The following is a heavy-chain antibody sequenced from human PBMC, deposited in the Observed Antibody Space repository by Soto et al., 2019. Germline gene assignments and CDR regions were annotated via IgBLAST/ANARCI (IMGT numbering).Heavy chain of an antibody. J-gene: IGHJ4*02. Sequence: QLQLQESGPGLVKPSETLSLTCTVSGGSISSSSYYWGWIRQPPGKGLGWIGSIYYSGSTYYNPSLKSRVTISVDTSKNQFSLKLSSVTAADTAVYYCARSYYDYIWGSYDYWGQGTLVTVSS. CDR2: IYYSGST. CDR3: ARSYYDYIWGSYDY. CDR1: GGSISSSSYY. D-gene: IGHD3-16*01. V-gene: IGHV4-39*01.